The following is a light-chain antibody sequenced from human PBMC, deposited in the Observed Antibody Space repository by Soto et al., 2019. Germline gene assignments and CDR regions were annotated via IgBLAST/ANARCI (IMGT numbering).Light chain of an antibody. CDR1: QSISNY. J-gene: IGKJ4*01. V-gene: IGKV1-39*01. CDR2: AAS. CDR3: QRSYGTPLT. Sequence: DIEMTQSPSSLSASVGDRVTIACRASQSISNYLNWYQHKPGKVPKLLIYAASSLQSGVPTRFSGSGSGTDFTLTISSLQPEDFATYYCQRSYGTPLTFGGGTKVEIK.